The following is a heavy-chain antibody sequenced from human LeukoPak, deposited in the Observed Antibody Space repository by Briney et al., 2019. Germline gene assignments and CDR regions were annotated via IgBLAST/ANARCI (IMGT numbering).Heavy chain of an antibody. CDR1: GGSISSYY. CDR3: ARHASSGWRIIGAFDI. V-gene: IGHV4-59*08. CDR2: IYYSGST. Sequence: PSETLSLTCTVSGGSISSYYWSRIRQPPGKGLEWIGYIYYSGSTNYNPSLKSRVTISVDTSKNQFSLKLSSVTAADTAVYYCARHASSGWRIIGAFDIWGQGTMVTVSS. D-gene: IGHD6-19*01. J-gene: IGHJ3*02.